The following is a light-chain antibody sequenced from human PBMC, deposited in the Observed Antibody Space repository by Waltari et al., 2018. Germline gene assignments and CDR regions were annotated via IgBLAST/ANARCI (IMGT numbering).Light chain of an antibody. CDR2: DVS. CDR1: SHDIGHYHY. J-gene: IGLJ2*01. V-gene: IGLV2-14*03. Sequence: ALTQPAYVSGSPGQSITISCSGTSHDIGHYHYVAWSLQHPATPPKLLIFDVSKRPSGISDRFSASKSGSTASLTISGLQAEDEGEYFCGSYTTNSPFAVVFGGGTKLTVL. CDR3: GSYTTNSPFAVV.